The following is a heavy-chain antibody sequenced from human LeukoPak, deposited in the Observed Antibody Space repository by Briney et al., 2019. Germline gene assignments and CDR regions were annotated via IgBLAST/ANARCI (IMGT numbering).Heavy chain of an antibody. CDR1: GFTFSSYA. J-gene: IGHJ6*02. Sequence: GGSLRLSCAASGFTFSSYAMSWVRQAPGKGLEWVSAISGSGGSTYYADSVKGRFTISRDNSKNTLYLQMNSLRSDDTAVYYCAREVIRYFDWSYTNYGMDVWGQGTTVTVSS. V-gene: IGHV3-23*01. CDR2: ISGSGGST. CDR3: AREVIRYFDWSYTNYGMDV. D-gene: IGHD3-9*01.